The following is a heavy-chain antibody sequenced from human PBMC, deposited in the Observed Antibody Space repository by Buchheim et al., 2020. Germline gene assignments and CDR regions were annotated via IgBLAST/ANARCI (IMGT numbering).Heavy chain of an antibody. D-gene: IGHD2-2*01. CDR3: AREGCRDIVLVPAASRGGSCPEDAFDI. J-gene: IGHJ3*02. CDR1: GGTFSSYA. Sequence: QVQLVQSGAEVKKPGSSVKVSCKASGGTFSSYAISWVRQAPGQGLEWMGGIIPIFGTANYAQKFQGRVTITADESTSTAYMELSSLRSEDTAVYYCAREGCRDIVLVPAASRGGSCPEDAFDIWGQGT. V-gene: IGHV1-69*12. CDR2: IIPIFGTA.